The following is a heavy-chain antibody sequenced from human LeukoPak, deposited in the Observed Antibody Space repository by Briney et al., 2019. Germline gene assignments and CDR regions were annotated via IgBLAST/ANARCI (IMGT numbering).Heavy chain of an antibody. CDR1: GGSISRYY. J-gene: IGHJ2*01. V-gene: IGHV4-59*08. CDR2: IYYSGST. CDR3: ARLKYYDRSGYYWYFDL. D-gene: IGHD3-22*01. Sequence: SETLSFTCTVSGGSISRYYWSWIRQPPGKGLEWIGYIYYSGSTNYNPSLKSRLTISVDTSKNQFSLKLTSVTAADTAVYYCARLKYYDRSGYYWYFDLWGRGTVITVSS.